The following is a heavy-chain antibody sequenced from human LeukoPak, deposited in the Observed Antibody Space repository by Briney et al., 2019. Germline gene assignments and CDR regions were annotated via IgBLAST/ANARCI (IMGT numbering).Heavy chain of an antibody. CDR3: VRHFYGSYHDFWSGYYPFEY. D-gene: IGHD3-3*01. Sequence: PSETLSLTCTVSGGSMSSTGYYWGWIRQPPGKGLEWIGTIYYSGSTYYSPSLKSRVTLSVDTSKNQFSLRLSSVTAPDTAIYYCVRHFYGSYHDFWSGYYPFEYWGQGTLATVSS. V-gene: IGHV4-39*01. CDR1: GGSMSSTGYY. CDR2: IYYSGST. J-gene: IGHJ4*02.